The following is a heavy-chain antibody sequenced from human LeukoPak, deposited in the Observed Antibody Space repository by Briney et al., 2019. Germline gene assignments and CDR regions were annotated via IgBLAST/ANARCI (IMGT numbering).Heavy chain of an antibody. Sequence: LGESLKISCKSSGYAFSNFWIGWVRQMPGKGLEWMGIIYPGDSDTRYSPSFQGQVTISVDKSITTAYLQWSSLKASDTAIYYCARQNASSGFRHFDYWGQGTLVTVSS. J-gene: IGHJ4*02. CDR3: ARQNASSGFRHFDY. CDR2: IYPGDSDT. CDR1: GYAFSNFW. V-gene: IGHV5-51*01. D-gene: IGHD3-22*01.